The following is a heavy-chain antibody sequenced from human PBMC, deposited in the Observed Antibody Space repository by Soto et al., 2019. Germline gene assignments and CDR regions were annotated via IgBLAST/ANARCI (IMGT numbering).Heavy chain of an antibody. D-gene: IGHD6-13*01. V-gene: IGHV3-21*01. Sequence: GGSLRLSCAASGFTFSSYSMNWVRQAPGKGLEWVSSISSSSSYIYYAESAKGPFTISRDNAKNSLYLQMNRLRAEHTAVYYCARDGSGYDFDSWGQGTLVTVSS. CDR3: ARDGSGYDFDS. CDR2: ISSSSSYI. J-gene: IGHJ4*02. CDR1: GFTFSSYS.